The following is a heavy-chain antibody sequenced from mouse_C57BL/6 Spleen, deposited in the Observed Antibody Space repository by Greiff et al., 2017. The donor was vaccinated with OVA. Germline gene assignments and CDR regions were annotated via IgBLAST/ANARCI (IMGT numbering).Heavy chain of an antibody. D-gene: IGHD1-1*01. CDR3: TRDRGFGSSPYFDV. CDR1: GFTFSSYA. V-gene: IGHV5-9-1*02. Sequence: EVKLMESGEGLVKPGGSLKLSCAASGFTFSSYAMSWVRQTPEKRLEWVAYISSGGDYIYYADTVKGRFTISRDNARNTLYLQMSSLKSEDTAMDYCTRDRGFGSSPYFDVWGTGTTVTVSS. J-gene: IGHJ1*03. CDR2: ISSGGDYI.